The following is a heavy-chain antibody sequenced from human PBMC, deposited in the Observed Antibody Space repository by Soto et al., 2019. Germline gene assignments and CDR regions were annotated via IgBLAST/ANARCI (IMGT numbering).Heavy chain of an antibody. J-gene: IGHJ5*02. CDR2: IYTSGST. CDR1: GGSISSYY. CDR3: ARVNPYYYGSGSYNELFDP. V-gene: IGHV4-4*07. Sequence: LSLTCTVSGGSISSYYWSWIRQPAGKGLEWIGRIYTSGSTNYNPSLKSRVTMSVDTSKNQFSLKLSSVTAADTAVYYCARVNPYYYGSGSYNELFDPWGQGTLVTVSS. D-gene: IGHD3-10*01.